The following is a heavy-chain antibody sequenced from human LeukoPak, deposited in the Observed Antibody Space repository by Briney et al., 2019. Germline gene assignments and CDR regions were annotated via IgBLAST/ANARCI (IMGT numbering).Heavy chain of an antibody. Sequence: PGGSLRLSCAASGFTFSSYSMNWVRQAPGKGLEWVSSISSSSSYIYYADSVKGRFTISRDNSKNTLYLQMNSLRAEDTAVYYCAKDVYDYVWGSYRFDAFDIWGQGTMVTVSS. D-gene: IGHD3-16*02. CDR2: ISSSSSYI. V-gene: IGHV3-21*04. J-gene: IGHJ3*02. CDR3: AKDVYDYVWGSYRFDAFDI. CDR1: GFTFSSYS.